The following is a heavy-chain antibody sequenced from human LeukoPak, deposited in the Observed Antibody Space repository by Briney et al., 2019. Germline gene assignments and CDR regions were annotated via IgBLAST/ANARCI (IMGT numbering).Heavy chain of an antibody. V-gene: IGHV4-59*01. CDR1: GGSISTYY. CDR3: ARGKTAVGP. Sequence: SETLSLTCTVSGGSISTYYRSWIRQPPGKGLEWIGYMYYSGSTNYNPSLKSRVTISVDTSKNQFSLKLSSVTAADTAVYYCARGKTAVGPWGQGTLVTVSS. J-gene: IGHJ5*02. D-gene: IGHD4-23*01. CDR2: MYYSGST.